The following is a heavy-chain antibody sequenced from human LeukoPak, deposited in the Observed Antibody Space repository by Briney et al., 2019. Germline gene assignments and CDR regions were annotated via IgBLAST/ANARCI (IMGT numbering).Heavy chain of an antibody. CDR3: AKGYYYGSGSYYPFDV. J-gene: IGHJ6*02. CDR1: GFTFSNAY. CDR2: ISGSGGST. Sequence: GGSLRLSCAASGFTFSNAYISWVRQAPGKGLEWVSAISGSGGSTYYADSVKGLFTISRDNSKNTLYLQMNSLRAEDTAVYYCAKGYYYGSGSYYPFDVWGQGTTVTVSS. D-gene: IGHD3-10*01. V-gene: IGHV3-23*01.